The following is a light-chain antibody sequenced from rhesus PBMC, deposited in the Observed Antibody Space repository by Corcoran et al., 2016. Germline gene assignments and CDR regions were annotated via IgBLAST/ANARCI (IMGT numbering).Light chain of an antibody. CDR3: QHVYTIPPT. V-gene: IGKV1-74*01. J-gene: IGKJ4*01. Sequence: DIQMTQSPSSLSASVGDRVTITCRASENVNNYLNWYQQKPGKAPKLLIYKASTLQSGVPSRFSGSGSGTDYTFTLSSLQPEDVATYYCQHVYTIPPTFGGGTKVEIK. CDR2: KAS. CDR1: ENVNNY.